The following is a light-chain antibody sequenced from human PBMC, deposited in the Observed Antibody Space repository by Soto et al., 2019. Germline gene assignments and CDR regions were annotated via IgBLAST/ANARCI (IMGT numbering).Light chain of an antibody. V-gene: IGKV3-15*01. CDR1: QSVSSN. J-gene: IGKJ5*01. Sequence: EIVLTQSPGTLSLSPWERATLSCRASQSVSSNLAWYQQKPGQAPRLLIYGASTRATGIQARFSGSGSGTEFTLTFSSLQSEDFAVYYCQQYNNWPAITFGQGKDWRL. CDR3: QQYNNWPAIT. CDR2: GAS.